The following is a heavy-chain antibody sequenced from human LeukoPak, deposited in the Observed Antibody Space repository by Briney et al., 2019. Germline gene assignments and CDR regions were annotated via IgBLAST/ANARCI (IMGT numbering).Heavy chain of an antibody. D-gene: IGHD5-12*01. CDR1: GFTFSSYW. J-gene: IGHJ6*02. Sequence: GGSLRLSCAASGFTFSSYWMHWVRQAPGKGLEWVAVISYDGRNKYYTDSVKGRFTISRDNSKNTLYLQMNSLRAEDTAVYYCAKDALIVATAYYYYGMDVWGQGTTVTVSS. CDR2: ISYDGRNK. V-gene: IGHV3-30*18. CDR3: AKDALIVATAYYYYGMDV.